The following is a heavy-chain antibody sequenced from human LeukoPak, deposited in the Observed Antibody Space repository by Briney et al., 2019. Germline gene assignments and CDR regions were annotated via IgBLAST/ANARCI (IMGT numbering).Heavy chain of an antibody. J-gene: IGHJ6*02. D-gene: IGHD3-3*01. CDR3: ARHHDYWSGYHFSGMDI. CDR1: GDTMKGRSHY. CDR2: IYFLGDT. V-gene: IGHV4-39*01. Sequence: SETMSLTCTVSGDTMKGRSHYWGWVRQPPGKGLEWIGAIYFLGDTYYNPSLKTRATMSVSASENQFSLKLASVTAADTATYYCARHHDYWSGYHFSGMDIWGRGTTVTVSS.